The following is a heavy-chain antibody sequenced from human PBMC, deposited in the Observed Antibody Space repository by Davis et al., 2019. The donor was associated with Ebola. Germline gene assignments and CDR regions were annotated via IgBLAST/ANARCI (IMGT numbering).Heavy chain of an antibody. V-gene: IGHV1-3*01. CDR1: GYTFTTYY. J-gene: IGHJ6*02. Sequence: ASVKVSCKASGYTFTTYYMHWVRQAPGQRLEWMGWINAGNGNTKYSQKFQGRVTITRDTSASTAYMELSSLRSEDTAVYYCARAWANYDFWSGSPHYYGMDVWGQGTTVTVSS. D-gene: IGHD3-3*01. CDR3: ARAWANYDFWSGSPHYYGMDV. CDR2: INAGNGNT.